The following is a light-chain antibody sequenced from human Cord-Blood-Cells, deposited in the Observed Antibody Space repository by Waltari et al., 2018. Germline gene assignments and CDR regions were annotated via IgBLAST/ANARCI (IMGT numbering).Light chain of an antibody. CDR3: QQYYSYPLT. CDR1: QGISSY. Sequence: AIRMTQSPSSFSASTGDRVTITCRASQGISSYLACYQQKPGKAPKLLIYAASTLQSGVPSRFSGSGSGTDCTLTISCLQSEDFATYYCQQYYSYPLTFGGGTKVEIK. CDR2: AAS. J-gene: IGKJ4*01. V-gene: IGKV1-8*01.